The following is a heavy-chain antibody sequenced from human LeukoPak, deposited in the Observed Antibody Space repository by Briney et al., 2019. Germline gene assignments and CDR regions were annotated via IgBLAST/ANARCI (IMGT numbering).Heavy chain of an antibody. CDR3: ARESIAVAGPMYYYYGMDV. V-gene: IGHV4-59*12. J-gene: IGHJ6*02. D-gene: IGHD6-13*01. CDR1: GGSISSYY. CDR2: IYYSGST. Sequence: SETLSLTCTVSGGSISSYYWSWIRQPPGKGLEWIGYIYYSGSTNYNPSLKSRVTISVDTSKNQFSLKLSSVTAADTAVYYCARESIAVAGPMYYYYGMDVWGQGTTVTVSS.